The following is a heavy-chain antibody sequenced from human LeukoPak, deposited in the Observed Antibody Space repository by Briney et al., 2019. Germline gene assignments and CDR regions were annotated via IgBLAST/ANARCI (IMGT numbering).Heavy chain of an antibody. Sequence: PGGSLRLSCVASGFTFSSYAMHWVRQAPGKGLEYVSAISSNGGSTYYANSVKGRFTISRDNSKNTLYLQMGSLRAEDMAVYYCARDSAVAFHWGQGTLVTVSS. CDR1: GFTFSSYA. CDR2: ISSNGGST. V-gene: IGHV3-64*01. J-gene: IGHJ4*02. CDR3: ARDSAVAFH. D-gene: IGHD6-19*01.